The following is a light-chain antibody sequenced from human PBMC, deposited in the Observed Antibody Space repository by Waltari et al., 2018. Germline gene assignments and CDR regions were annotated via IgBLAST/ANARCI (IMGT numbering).Light chain of an antibody. V-gene: IGLV2-14*01. CDR2: EVS. J-gene: IGLJ2*01. Sequence: QSALTQPASVSGSPGHSITISCPGTSSDIGGYKSVSWYQQHPGKAPKLIIYEVSNRPAGVSNRFSGSKSGNTASLTISGLQAEDEADYYCNSYTSSATRVVFGGGTKLTVL. CDR1: SSDIGGYKS. CDR3: NSYTSSATRVV.